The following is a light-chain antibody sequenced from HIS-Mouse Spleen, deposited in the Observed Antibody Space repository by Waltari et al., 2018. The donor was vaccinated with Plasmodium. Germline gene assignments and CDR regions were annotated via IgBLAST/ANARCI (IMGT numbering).Light chain of an antibody. CDR3: QQYGSSYT. CDR1: QSVSSSY. V-gene: IGKV3-20*01. Sequence: EIVLTQSPGTLSLSPGERATLSCRASQSVSSSYLAWYKQKPGQAPRLLTYGASSRATGIPDRVSGSGSGTDFTLTISRLEPEEFAVYYCQQYGSSYTFGQGTKLEIK. CDR2: GAS. J-gene: IGKJ2*01.